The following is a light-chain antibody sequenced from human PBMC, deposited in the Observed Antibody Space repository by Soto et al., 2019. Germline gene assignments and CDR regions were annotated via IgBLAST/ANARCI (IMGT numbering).Light chain of an antibody. CDR1: SSAVGAYDY. Sequence: QSALTQPPSASGTPGQSVTISCTGTSSAVGAYDYVSWYQQHPGKAPKLMIYEINKRPSGVPDRFSGSKSGNTASLTVSGLQAEDEADYYCSSFAGSNNFPYVFGTGTRSPS. CDR2: EIN. CDR3: SSFAGSNNFPYV. V-gene: IGLV2-8*01. J-gene: IGLJ1*01.